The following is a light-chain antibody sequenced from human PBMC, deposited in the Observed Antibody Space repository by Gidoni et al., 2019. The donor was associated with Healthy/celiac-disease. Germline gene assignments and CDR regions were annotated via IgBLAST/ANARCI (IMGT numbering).Light chain of an antibody. CDR1: SSNIGAGYD. CDR3: QSYDSSLSGSVV. CDR2: GNS. Sequence: QSVLTQPPLVSGAPGQRVTISCTGSSSNIGAGYDVHWYQQLPGTAPKLLIYGNSNRPSRVPDRFSGSKSGTSASLAITGLQAEDEADYYCQSYDSSLSGSVVFGGGTKLTVL. J-gene: IGLJ2*01. V-gene: IGLV1-40*01.